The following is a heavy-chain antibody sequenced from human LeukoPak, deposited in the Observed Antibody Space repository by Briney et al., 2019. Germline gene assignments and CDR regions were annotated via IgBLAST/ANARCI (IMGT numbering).Heavy chain of an antibody. V-gene: IGHV4-39*01. CDR3: VTRGYSYGSYSDY. CDR1: GGSISSSNYY. CDR2: IYYSGGT. D-gene: IGHD5-18*01. J-gene: IGHJ4*02. Sequence: SETLSLTCTVSGGSISSSNYYWGWIRQPPGKGLEWIGSIYYSGGTYYNPSLKSRVTISVDTSKNQFSLKVSSVTAADTAVYYCVTRGYSYGSYSDYWGQGTLVTASS.